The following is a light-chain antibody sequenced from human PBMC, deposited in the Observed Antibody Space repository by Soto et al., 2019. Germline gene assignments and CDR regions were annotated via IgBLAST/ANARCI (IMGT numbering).Light chain of an antibody. Sequence: EVVLTQSPGTLSLSPGDIASLSFSASQSVSSYLAWYQQKPGQAPRLLIYDASNRATGIPARFSGSGSGTDFTLTINSLEPEDFAVYYCQQRSNWPSITFGQGTKVDIK. CDR3: QQRSNWPSIT. CDR2: DAS. CDR1: QSVSSY. V-gene: IGKV3-11*01. J-gene: IGKJ1*01.